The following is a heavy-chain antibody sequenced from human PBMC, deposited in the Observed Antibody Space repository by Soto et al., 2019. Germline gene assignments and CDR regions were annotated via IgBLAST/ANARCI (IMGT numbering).Heavy chain of an antibody. Sequence: QVQLQESGPGLVKPSQTLSLTCTVSGGSISSGGYYWSWIRQHPGKGLEWIGYIDYSGSTYYNPTLKILVAQPGDASKNLCSLKLGSETAADTAVYDWAREPSIWGQGTPVPVSS. J-gene: IGHJ4*02. CDR2: IDYSGST. CDR3: AREPSI. V-gene: IGHV4-31*01. CDR1: GGSISSGGYY.